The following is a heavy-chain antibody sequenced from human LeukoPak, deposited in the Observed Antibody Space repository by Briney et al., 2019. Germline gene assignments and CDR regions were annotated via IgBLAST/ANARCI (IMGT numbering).Heavy chain of an antibody. D-gene: IGHD2-2*01. CDR1: GFTFSSYS. J-gene: IGHJ6*03. CDR3: ARYCSSTSCASYYYYYMDV. V-gene: IGHV3-21*01. CDR2: ISSSSSYI. Sequence: GGSLRLSCAASGFTFSSYSMNWVRQAPGKGLEWVSSISSSSSYIYYADSVKGRFTISRDNAKNSLYLQMNSLRAEDTAVYYCARYCSSTSCASYYYYYMDVWGKGTTVTVSS.